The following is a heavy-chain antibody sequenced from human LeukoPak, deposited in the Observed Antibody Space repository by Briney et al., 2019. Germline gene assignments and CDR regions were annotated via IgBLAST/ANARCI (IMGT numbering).Heavy chain of an antibody. Sequence: AETLSLTCTVSGGSISSSSYYWGWIRQPPGKGLKWIGSIYYSGSTNYNPSLKSRVTISVDTSKNQFSLKLSSVTAADTAVYYCARGKMATIRNNWFDPWGQGTLVTVSS. CDR1: GGSISSSSYY. CDR3: ARGKMATIRNNWFDP. D-gene: IGHD5-24*01. CDR2: IYYSGST. V-gene: IGHV4-39*07. J-gene: IGHJ5*02.